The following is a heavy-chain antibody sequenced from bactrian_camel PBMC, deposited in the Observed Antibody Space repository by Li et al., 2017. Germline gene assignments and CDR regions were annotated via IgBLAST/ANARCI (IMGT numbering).Heavy chain of an antibody. J-gene: IGHJ6*01. Sequence: HVQLVESGGGLVQAGGSLRLSCASSGYTSGGSCMGWWRQPPGEDRKLVAVIDPDGTTAYVDSVKGRFNISKDSTGDTLYLQMNSLQPEDTAMYYCAADRGPTVGHYCRGGFWGEAHFAYWGQGTQVTVS. CDR3: AADRGPTVGHYCRGGFWGEAHFAY. D-gene: IGHD1*01. CDR1: GYTSGGSC. CDR2: IDPDGTT. V-gene: IGHV3S55*01.